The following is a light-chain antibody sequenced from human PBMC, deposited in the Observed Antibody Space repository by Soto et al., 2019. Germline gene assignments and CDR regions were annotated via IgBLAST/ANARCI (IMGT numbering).Light chain of an antibody. CDR1: SDDIGAYVY. J-gene: IGLJ1*01. Sequence: QSVLTQPSSVSASPGQSISISCTGTSDDIGAYVYVSWYQQHPGKAPKLILYAVSNRPSGVSTRFSGSKSGNTASLTISGVQADDEADYYCSSYRSSDTLEVFGTGTKLTVL. V-gene: IGLV2-14*01. CDR3: SSYRSSDTLEV. CDR2: AVS.